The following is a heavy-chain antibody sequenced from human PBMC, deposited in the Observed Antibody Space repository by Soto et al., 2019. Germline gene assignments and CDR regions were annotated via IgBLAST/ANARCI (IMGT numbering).Heavy chain of an antibody. CDR3: ATSTTVATIWFDP. V-gene: IGHV3-49*03. J-gene: IGHJ5*02. CDR1: GFTFGDYG. D-gene: IGHD4-17*01. CDR2: IRTKAFGGTR. Sequence: GGSLRLSCSASGFTFGDYGVSWFRQAPGQGLEWVGYIRTKAFGGTREYAASAKGRFTISRDDSKSIAYLQMNSLKTEDTAVYHCATSTTVATIWFDPWGQGTPVTVSS.